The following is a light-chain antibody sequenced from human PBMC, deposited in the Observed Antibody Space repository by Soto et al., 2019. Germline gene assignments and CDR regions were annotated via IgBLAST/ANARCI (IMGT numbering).Light chain of an antibody. CDR3: QQHNNWPPWT. CDR1: QSVNSSY. J-gene: IGKJ1*01. CDR2: DAS. V-gene: IGKV3-11*01. Sequence: EIVITQSPPTLSLSPGERATLSCRASQSVNSSYLAWYQQKPGQAPRLLIYDASHRAAGIPARFSGSGSGTEFTLTISSLESEDSAVYYCQQHNNWPPWTFGQGTRV.